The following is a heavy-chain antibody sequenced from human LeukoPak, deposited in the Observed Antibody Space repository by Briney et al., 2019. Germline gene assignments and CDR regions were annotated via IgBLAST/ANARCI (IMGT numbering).Heavy chain of an antibody. CDR2: IYSGGST. J-gene: IGHJ4*02. CDR1: EFSVGSNY. V-gene: IGHV3-66*01. CDR3: ANINLRGDY. Sequence: PGGSLRLSCAASEFSVGSNYMTWVRQAPGKGLEWVSLIYSGGSTYYADSVKGRFTISRDNSKNTLYLQMNSLRAEDTAVYYCANINLRGDYWGQGTLVTVSS. D-gene: IGHD1-14*01.